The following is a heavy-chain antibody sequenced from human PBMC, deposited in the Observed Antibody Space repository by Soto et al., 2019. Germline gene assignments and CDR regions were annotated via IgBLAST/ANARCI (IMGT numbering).Heavy chain of an antibody. Sequence: QVQLVQSGAEVKKPGASVRVSCKASGYTFTSHYIYWVRQAPGQGLEWMGLINPSDYSTLYARNFQGRVTMTRDTSTSTGYMDRSSLRSEDTAVYYWARRSIYGDYDSWGQGTLVTVSS. CDR2: INPSDYST. J-gene: IGHJ5*01. D-gene: IGHD4-17*01. CDR1: GYTFTSHY. V-gene: IGHV1-46*03. CDR3: ARRSIYGDYDS.